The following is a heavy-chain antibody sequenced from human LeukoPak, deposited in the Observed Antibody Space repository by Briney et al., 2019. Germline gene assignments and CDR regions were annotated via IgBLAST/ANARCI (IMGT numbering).Heavy chain of an antibody. CDR2: ISTSGST. CDR1: GGSLSSGVYY. Sequence: SQTLSLTCTVSGGSLSSGVYYWTWIRQHPGKGLEWIGYISTSGSTLYNPSLKNRVTISVDTSKNQFSLKLSSVTAADTAVYYGAREGLQEHAFDIWGEGTMVTVSS. V-gene: IGHV4-31*03. J-gene: IGHJ3*02. CDR3: AREGLQEHAFDI. D-gene: IGHD4-11*01.